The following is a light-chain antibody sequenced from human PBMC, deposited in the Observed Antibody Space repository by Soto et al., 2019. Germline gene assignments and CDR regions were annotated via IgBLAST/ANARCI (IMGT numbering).Light chain of an antibody. CDR1: PSVTNY. J-gene: IGKJ1*01. Sequence: EIVLTPSPSTLFLSPGERAPLPRRASPSVTNYLAWYQQKPGQPPRLLIYGAFNRAAGIPARFSGSGSGTEFTLTISSLQPDDFATYYCQHYNSYSEAFGQGTKVDIK. CDR3: QHYNSYSEA. V-gene: IGKV3D-15*01. CDR2: GAF.